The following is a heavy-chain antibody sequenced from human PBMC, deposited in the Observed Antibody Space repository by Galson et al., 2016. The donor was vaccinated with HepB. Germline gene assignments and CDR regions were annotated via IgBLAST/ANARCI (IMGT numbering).Heavy chain of an antibody. V-gene: IGHV2-5*02. CDR2: IYWDDDK. D-gene: IGHD3-9*01. J-gene: IGHJ4*02. CDR3: AHSQYDNFNGYYTSGFDF. CDR1: GFSLSSTEVA. Sequence: PALVKPTQTLTLTCTFSGFSLSSTEVAVGWIRQSPGKALEWLALIYWDDDKSYRLSLENRLTITKDTSKNQVVLTMTNMDPVDTATYYCAHSQYDNFNGYYTSGFDFWGPGTLVTVSS.